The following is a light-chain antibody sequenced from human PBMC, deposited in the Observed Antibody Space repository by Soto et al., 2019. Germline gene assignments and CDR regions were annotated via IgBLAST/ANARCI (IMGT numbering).Light chain of an antibody. Sequence: QSVLPQPASVSGSPGQSITISCPGTSSDVGGYNYVSWYQQHPGKAPKLMIYDVSNRPSGVSNRFSGSKSGNTASLTISGLQAEDEADYYCSSYTSSSTLEVVFGGGTQLTVL. CDR3: SSYTSSSTLEVV. J-gene: IGLJ2*01. CDR1: SSDVGGYNY. CDR2: DVS. V-gene: IGLV2-14*01.